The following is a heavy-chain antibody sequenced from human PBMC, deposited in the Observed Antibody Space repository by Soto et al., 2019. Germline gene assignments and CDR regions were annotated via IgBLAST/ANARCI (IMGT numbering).Heavy chain of an antibody. V-gene: IGHV4-59*08. CDR2: IYYSGST. CDR1: GGSISSYY. D-gene: IGHD3-9*01. Sequence: SETLSLTCTVSGGSISSYYWSWIRQPPGKGLEWIGYIYYSGSTNYNPSLKSRVTISVDTSKNQFSLKLSSVTAADTAVYYCARSRYFDWLPPVRDAFDIWGQGTMVTVSS. J-gene: IGHJ3*02. CDR3: ARSRYFDWLPPVRDAFDI.